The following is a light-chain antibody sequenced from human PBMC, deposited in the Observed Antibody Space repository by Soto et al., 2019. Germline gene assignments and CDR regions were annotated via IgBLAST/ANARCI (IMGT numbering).Light chain of an antibody. CDR1: QSVSSN. J-gene: IGKJ3*01. V-gene: IGKV3-15*01. Sequence: EIVMTQSPATLSVSPGERATLSCRASQSVSSNLAWYQQKPGQAPRLLIYGASTRAPGIPARFSGSGSGTVFTLTISSLQSEDFAVYYWQQYNSWVTFGPGTKVDIK. CDR3: QQYNSWVT. CDR2: GAS.